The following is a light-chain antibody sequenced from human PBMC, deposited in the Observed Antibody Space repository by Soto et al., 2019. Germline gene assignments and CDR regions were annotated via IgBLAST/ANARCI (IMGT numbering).Light chain of an antibody. V-gene: IGKV3-11*01. J-gene: IGKJ1*01. CDR2: DTS. CDR1: ESTTSS. CDR3: QQYGRSPSGR. Sequence: EVVLTQSPATLSLFPGERATLSCRASESTTSSLAWYQQKPGQAPRVLIYDTSTRATGIPARFSGSGSGTDFTLTISSLEPEDFAVYYCQQYGRSPSGRFGQGTKVEIK.